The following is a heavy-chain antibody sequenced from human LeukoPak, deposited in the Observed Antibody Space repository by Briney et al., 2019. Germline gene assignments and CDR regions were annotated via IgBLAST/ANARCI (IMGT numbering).Heavy chain of an antibody. CDR3: AKDISGGDCPDY. CDR2: IKQDGSEK. CDR1: GFTFSSYW. J-gene: IGHJ4*02. D-gene: IGHD2-21*02. Sequence: GGSLRLSCAASGFTFSSYWMSWVRQAPGKGLEWVANIKQDGSEKYYVDSVKGRFTISRDNSKNTLYLQMNSLRAEDTAVYYCAKDISGGDCPDYWGQGTLVTVSS. V-gene: IGHV3-7*01.